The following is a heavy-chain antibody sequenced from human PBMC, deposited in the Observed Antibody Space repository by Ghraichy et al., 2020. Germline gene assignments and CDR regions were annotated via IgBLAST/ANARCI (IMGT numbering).Heavy chain of an antibody. CDR2: IKLDAGEK. V-gene: IGHV3-7*01. CDR3: AREKQPGGAAAGTGY. J-gene: IGHJ4*02. Sequence: LSLTCEASGFTFSTYWMNWVRQAPGKGLEWVANIKLDAGEKYYVDSVNGRFTISRDNAKNSLYLQMNSLRAEDTAVHYCAREKQPGGAAAGTGYWGQGTLVTVSS. CDR1: GFTFSTYW. D-gene: IGHD6-13*01.